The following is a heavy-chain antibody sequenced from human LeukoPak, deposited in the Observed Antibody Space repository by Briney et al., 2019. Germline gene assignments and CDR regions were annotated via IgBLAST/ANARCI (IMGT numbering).Heavy chain of an antibody. D-gene: IGHD6-19*01. V-gene: IGHV1-2*02. CDR1: GYTFTGYY. J-gene: IGHJ4*02. CDR3: AIIAVAGRFDY. Sequence: ASVKVPCKAPGYTFTGYYMHWVRQAPGQGLEWMGWINPNSGGTNYAQKFQGRVTMTRDTSISTAYMELSRLRSDDTAVYYCAIIAVAGRFDYWGQGTLVTVSS. CDR2: INPNSGGT.